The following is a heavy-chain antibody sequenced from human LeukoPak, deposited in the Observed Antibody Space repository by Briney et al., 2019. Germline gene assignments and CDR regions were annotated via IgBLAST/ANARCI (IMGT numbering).Heavy chain of an antibody. V-gene: IGHV1-24*01. D-gene: IGHD3-3*01. CDR2: FDPEDGET. J-gene: IGHJ4*02. Sequence: ASVKVSCKVSGYTLTELSMHWVRQAPGKGLEWMGGFDPEDGETIYAQKFQGRVTMTEDTSTDTAYMELSSLRSEDMAVYYCATDPKPIFGVAKDYWGQGTLVTVSS. CDR3: ATDPKPIFGVAKDY. CDR1: GYTLTELS.